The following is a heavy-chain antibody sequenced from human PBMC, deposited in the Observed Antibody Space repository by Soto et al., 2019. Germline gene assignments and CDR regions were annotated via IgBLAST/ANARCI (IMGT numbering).Heavy chain of an antibody. CDR2: INPSGGST. D-gene: IGHD6-19*01. Sequence: QVQLVQSGAEVKKPGASVKVSCKASGYTFTSYSMHWVRQAPGQGLEWMGIINPSGGSTSYPQTFQGRVTMTRDTSTSTVYMELSSLRSEDTAVYYCARASYLVNSGWTQGAWCDYWGQGTLVTVSS. J-gene: IGHJ5*01. CDR1: GYTFTSYS. CDR3: ARASYLVNSGWTQGAWCDY. V-gene: IGHV1-46*01.